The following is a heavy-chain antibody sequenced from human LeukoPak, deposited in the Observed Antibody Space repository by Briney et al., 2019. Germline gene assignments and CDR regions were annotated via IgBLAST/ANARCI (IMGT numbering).Heavy chain of an antibody. V-gene: IGHV3-11*01. Sequence: PGGSLRLSCAASGFTFSDYYMSWIRQAPGKGLEWVSYISSSGSTIYYADSVKGRFTISRDNAKNSLYLQMNSLRAEDTAVYYCAREGRGVDTAMSGYYYYMDVWGKGTTVTISS. CDR3: AREGRGVDTAMSGYYYYMDV. D-gene: IGHD5-18*01. J-gene: IGHJ6*03. CDR1: GFTFSDYY. CDR2: ISSSGSTI.